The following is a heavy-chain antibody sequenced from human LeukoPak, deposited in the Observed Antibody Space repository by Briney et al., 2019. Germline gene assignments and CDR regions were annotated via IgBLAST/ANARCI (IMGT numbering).Heavy chain of an antibody. CDR1: GYTFTGYY. D-gene: IGHD2-15*01. Sequence: ASVKVSCKASGYTFTGYYMHWVRQAPGQGLEWMGWINPNSGGTNYAQKFQGRVTMTRDTSISTAYMELSRLRSDDTAVYYCARGPITPTYEYYMDVWGKGTTVTVSS. CDR3: ARGPITPTYEYYMDV. CDR2: INPNSGGT. V-gene: IGHV1-2*02. J-gene: IGHJ6*03.